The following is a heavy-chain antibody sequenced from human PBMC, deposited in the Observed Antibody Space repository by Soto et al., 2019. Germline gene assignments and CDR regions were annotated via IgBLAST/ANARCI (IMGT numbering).Heavy chain of an antibody. V-gene: IGHV4-30-4*01. Sequence: PSETLSLTCTVSGDSISNGDYYWSWIRQPPGRGLEWIGYIDSSGSTYYNPSLKSRLTISVDTSKNQFSLKLSSVTAADTAVYYCARAGLLSSGWYRGYNWFDPWGQGTLVTVSS. D-gene: IGHD6-19*01. CDR2: IDSSGST. CDR3: ARAGLLSSGWYRGYNWFDP. CDR1: GDSISNGDYY. J-gene: IGHJ5*02.